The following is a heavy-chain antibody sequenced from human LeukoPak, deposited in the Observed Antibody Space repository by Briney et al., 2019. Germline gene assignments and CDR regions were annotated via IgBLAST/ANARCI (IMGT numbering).Heavy chain of an antibody. D-gene: IGHD1-1*01. Sequence: GASVNVSCKASGYTFSSYGFSWVRQAPGQGLEWMGWINAYNGNTNYAQNLQGRVTMTTNTSTSTAYMELRSLRSDDTAVYYCARRQGTTLNFDYWGQGTLVTVSS. CDR2: INAYNGNT. CDR3: ARRQGTTLNFDY. V-gene: IGHV1-18*01. CDR1: GYTFSSYG. J-gene: IGHJ4*02.